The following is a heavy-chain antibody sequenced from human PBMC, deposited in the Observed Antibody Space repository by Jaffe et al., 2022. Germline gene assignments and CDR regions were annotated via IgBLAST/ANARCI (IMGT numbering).Heavy chain of an antibody. Sequence: QITLKESGPTLVKPTQTLNLTCTFSGFSLSTSGVGVGWVRQPPGKALEWLALIYWDGDKRYSPSLRSRLTITRDTSKNQVVLTMTNMDPVDTGAYYCARSSMTLVWGAIVNPAVYMDVWGKGTTVTVS. CDR2: IYWDGDK. V-gene: IGHV2-5*02. CDR3: ARSSMTLVWGAIVNPAVYMDV. J-gene: IGHJ6*03. CDR1: GFSLSTSGVG. D-gene: IGHD3-10*01.